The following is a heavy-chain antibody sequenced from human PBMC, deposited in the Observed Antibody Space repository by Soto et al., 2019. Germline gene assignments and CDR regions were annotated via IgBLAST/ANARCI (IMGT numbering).Heavy chain of an antibody. V-gene: IGHV3-21*01. CDR1: GFTFSSYS. J-gene: IGHJ4*02. CDR3: ARDSATYYDFLTGYRGTPDW. CDR2: ISSSGSYI. Sequence: ESGGGLVKPGGSLRLSCAASGFTFSSYSMNWVRQAPGKGLEWVSLISSSGSYIYYADSVKGRFTTSRDNAKNSLFLQMNSLRAEDTAVYYCARDSATYYDFLTGYRGTPDWWGQGTLVTVSS. D-gene: IGHD3-9*01.